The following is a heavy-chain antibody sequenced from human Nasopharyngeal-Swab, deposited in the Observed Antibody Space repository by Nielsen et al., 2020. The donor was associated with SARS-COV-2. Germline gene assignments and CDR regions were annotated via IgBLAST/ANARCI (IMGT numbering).Heavy chain of an antibody. CDR3: ARMDFIASRDY. Sequence: GASLRLSCEVSGFSVSYNYMSWVRQAPGKGLEWVAVIYSRGETHYTDSVRGRFTISRDNSKNMVNLQLNSLRAEDTAVYYCARMDFIASRDYWGQGTLVTVSS. CDR1: GFSVSYNY. CDR2: IYSRGET. V-gene: IGHV3-53*01. J-gene: IGHJ4*02. D-gene: IGHD6-13*01.